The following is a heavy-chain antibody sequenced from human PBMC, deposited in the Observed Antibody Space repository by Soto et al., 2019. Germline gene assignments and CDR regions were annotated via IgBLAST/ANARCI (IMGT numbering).Heavy chain of an antibody. CDR1: GGSFSGYY. J-gene: IGHJ6*02. Sequence: SETLSLTCAGYGGSFSGYYWSWIRQPPGKGLEWIGEINHSGSTNYNPSLKSRVTISVDTSKNQFSLKLSSVTAADTAVYYCARGYGSGPYYYYGMDVWGQGTTVT. CDR2: INHSGST. V-gene: IGHV4-34*01. CDR3: ARGYGSGPYYYYGMDV. D-gene: IGHD3-10*01.